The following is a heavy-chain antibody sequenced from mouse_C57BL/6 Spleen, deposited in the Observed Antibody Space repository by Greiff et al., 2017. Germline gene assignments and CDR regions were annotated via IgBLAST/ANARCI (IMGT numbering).Heavy chain of an antibody. J-gene: IGHJ1*03. Sequence: EVKLVESGGGLVKPGGSLKLSCAASGFTFSSYAMSWVRQTPEKRLEWVATISDGGSYTYYPDNVKGRFTISRDNAKNNLYLQMSHLKSEDTAMYYCARGGYDGRRYWYFDVWGTGTTVTVSS. D-gene: IGHD2-2*01. CDR3: ARGGYDGRRYWYFDV. CDR2: ISDGGSYT. V-gene: IGHV5-4*03. CDR1: GFTFSSYA.